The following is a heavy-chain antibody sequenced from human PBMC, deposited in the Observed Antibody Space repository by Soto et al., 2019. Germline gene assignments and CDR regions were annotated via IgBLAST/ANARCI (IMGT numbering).Heavy chain of an antibody. V-gene: IGHV4-59*08. J-gene: IGHJ4*02. CDR1: GGSISGYY. CDR3: ARHSNEYRKSLDY. CDR2: IHYSGSS. D-gene: IGHD1-1*01. Sequence: PSETLSLTCTVSGGSISGYYWSWIRQPPGKGLEWIAYIHYSGSSNSNPSLKSRVTISVDTSRNQFSLKLTSVTAADTAVYYRARHSNEYRKSLDYWGQGTLVTVSS.